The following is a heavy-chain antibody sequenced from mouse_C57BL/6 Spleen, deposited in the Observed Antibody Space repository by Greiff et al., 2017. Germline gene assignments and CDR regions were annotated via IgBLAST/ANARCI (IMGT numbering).Heavy chain of an antibody. CDR1: GYAFSSSW. D-gene: IGHD1-1*01. CDR2: IYPGDGDT. Sequence: QVQLQQSGPELVKPGASVKISCKASGYAFSSSWMNWVKQRPGKGLEWIGRIYPGDGDTNYNGKFKGKATLTADKSSSTAYMQLSSLTSEDSAVYFCARWGVVAYWYFDVWGTGTTVTVSS. J-gene: IGHJ1*03. CDR3: ARWGVVAYWYFDV. V-gene: IGHV1-82*01.